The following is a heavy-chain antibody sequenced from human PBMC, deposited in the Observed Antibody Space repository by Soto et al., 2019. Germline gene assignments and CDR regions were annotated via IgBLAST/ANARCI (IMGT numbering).Heavy chain of an antibody. CDR1: GGSINTNNYY. V-gene: IGHV4-39*01. Sequence: PETLSLTCTVSGGSINTNNYYWGWVRQPPGKGLEWIGSVFYNGTTYYSPSLKSRVTISLAPSRTQFSLKLESVTAADTAVYFCARLVVVSPVANAWGQGTLVTVSS. D-gene: IGHD2-15*01. J-gene: IGHJ5*02. CDR3: ARLVVVSPVANA. CDR2: VFYNGTT.